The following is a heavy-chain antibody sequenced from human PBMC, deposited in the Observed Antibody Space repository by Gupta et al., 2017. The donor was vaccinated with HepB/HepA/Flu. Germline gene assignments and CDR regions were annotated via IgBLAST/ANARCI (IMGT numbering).Heavy chain of an antibody. CDR3: AKEAQLRFLNYMDV. D-gene: IGHD3-3*01. Sequence: EVQLLEPGGGLVQPGGSLRLSCAASGFTFSSNAMSCVRQAQGKGLEWVSAISGSGGSTYYADSVKGRFTISRDNSKNTLYLQMNSLRAEDTAVYYCAKEAQLRFLNYMDVWGKGTTVTVSS. V-gene: IGHV3-23*01. CDR2: ISGSGGST. J-gene: IGHJ6*03. CDR1: GFTFSSNA.